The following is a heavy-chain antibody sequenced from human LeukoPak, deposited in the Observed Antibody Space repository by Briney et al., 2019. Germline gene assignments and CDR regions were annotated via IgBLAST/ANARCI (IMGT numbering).Heavy chain of an antibody. V-gene: IGHV3-9*01. CDR2: ISWNSGSI. J-gene: IGHJ4*02. CDR3: AKARVGGWLVLGFDY. Sequence: PGRSLRLSCAASGFTFDDYAMHWVRQAPGKGLEWVSGISWNSGSIGYADSVKGQFTISRDNAKNSLYLQMNSLRAEDTALYYCAKARVGGWLVLGFDYWGQGTLVTVSS. D-gene: IGHD6-19*01. CDR1: GFTFDDYA.